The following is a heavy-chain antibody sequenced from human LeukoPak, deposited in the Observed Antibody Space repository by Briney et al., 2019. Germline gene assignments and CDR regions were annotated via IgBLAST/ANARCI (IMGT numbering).Heavy chain of an antibody. CDR1: GFTVSSNY. CDR2: ISASGP. J-gene: IGHJ4*02. V-gene: IGHV3-53*01. Sequence: GGSLRLSCAASGFTVSSNYMSWVRQAPGKELEWVSTISASGPYYADAVRGRFTISRDDSRNTLSLQMDSLRAEDTAVYYCAKDHESDGYPCLDHWGLGTLVTVSS. D-gene: IGHD3-22*01. CDR3: AKDHESDGYPCLDH.